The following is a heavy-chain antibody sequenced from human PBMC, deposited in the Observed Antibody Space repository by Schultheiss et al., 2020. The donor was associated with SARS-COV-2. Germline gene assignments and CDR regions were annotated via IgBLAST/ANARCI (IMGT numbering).Heavy chain of an antibody. V-gene: IGHV3-74*01. CDR1: GFTVSSNY. D-gene: IGHD3-16*02. J-gene: IGHJ3*02. CDR3: AKIVSDDAFDI. Sequence: GGSLRLSCAASGFTVSSNYMSWVRQAPGKGLVWVSRINSDGSSTSYADSVKGRFTISRDNAKNTLYLQMNSLRAEDTAVYYCAKIVSDDAFDIWGQGTMVTVSS. CDR2: INSDGSST.